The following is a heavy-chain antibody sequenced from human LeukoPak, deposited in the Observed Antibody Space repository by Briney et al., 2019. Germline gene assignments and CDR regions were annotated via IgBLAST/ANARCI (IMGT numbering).Heavy chain of an antibody. CDR3: AREGLYSSSWSAFDI. Sequence: GGSLRLSCAASGFTVSSYSMNWVRQAPGKGLEWVSSISSSSSYIYYADSVKGRFTISRDNAKNSLYLQMNSLRAEDTAVYYCAREGLYSSSWSAFDIWGQGTMVTVSS. CDR2: ISSSSSYI. CDR1: GFTVSSYS. D-gene: IGHD6-13*01. V-gene: IGHV3-21*01. J-gene: IGHJ3*02.